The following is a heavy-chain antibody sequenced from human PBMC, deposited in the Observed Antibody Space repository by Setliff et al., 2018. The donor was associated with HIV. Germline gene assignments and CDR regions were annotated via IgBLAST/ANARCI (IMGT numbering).Heavy chain of an antibody. J-gene: IGHJ4*02. Sequence: SATLSLTCDVSGYSISSGYYWGWIRQPPGKGLEWIGSLYHSGSTYYSPSLKSRVTISVDTSKNQLSLKLTSVTAADTAFYYCARQGVDYGDPNDYWGQGTLVTVSS. V-gene: IGHV4-38-2*01. CDR1: GYSISSGYY. CDR3: ARQGVDYGDPNDY. CDR2: LYHSGST. D-gene: IGHD4-17*01.